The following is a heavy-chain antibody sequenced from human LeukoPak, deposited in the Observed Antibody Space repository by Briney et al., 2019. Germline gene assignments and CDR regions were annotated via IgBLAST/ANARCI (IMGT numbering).Heavy chain of an antibody. CDR2: IYSSGRT. V-gene: IGHV4-59*01. J-gene: IGHJ4*02. CDR3: ARGGAALTTFDY. CDR1: GGSISSYY. D-gene: IGHD1-26*01. Sequence: PAETLSLTCTVSGGSISSYYWTWIRQPPGQGLEWIGYIYSSGRTSYNPSLKSRLTISLDTSKNQFFLRLSSVTAADTAVYYCARGGAALTTFDYWGQGTLVTVSS.